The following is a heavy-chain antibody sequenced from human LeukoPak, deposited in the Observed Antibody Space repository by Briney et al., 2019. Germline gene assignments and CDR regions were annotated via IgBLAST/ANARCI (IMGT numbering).Heavy chain of an antibody. D-gene: IGHD5-18*01. CDR1: GFTFSSYG. CDR3: AKDAIQDDAFDI. CDR2: ISYDGSNK. Sequence: GGSLRLSCAASGFTFSSYGMHWVRQAPGKGLEWVAVISYDGSNKYYADSVKGRFTISRDNSKNTLYLQMNSLRAEDTAVYYCAKDAIQDDAFDIWGQGTMVTVSS. J-gene: IGHJ3*02. V-gene: IGHV3-30*18.